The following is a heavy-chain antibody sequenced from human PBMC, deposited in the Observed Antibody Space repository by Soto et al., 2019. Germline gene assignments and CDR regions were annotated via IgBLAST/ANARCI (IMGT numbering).Heavy chain of an antibody. CDR2: IYYSGST. Sequence: ASETLSLTCTVSGGSISSYYWSWIRQPPGKGLEWIGYIYYSGSTNYNPSLKSRVTISVDTSKNTLYLQMNSLRAEDTAVYYCARDSSHGDYGTFDYWGQGTLVTVSS. CDR1: GGSISSYY. V-gene: IGHV4-59*12. D-gene: IGHD4-17*01. CDR3: ARDSSHGDYGTFDY. J-gene: IGHJ4*02.